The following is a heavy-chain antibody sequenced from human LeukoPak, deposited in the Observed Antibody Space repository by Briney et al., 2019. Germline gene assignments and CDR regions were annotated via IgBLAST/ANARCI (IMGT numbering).Heavy chain of an antibody. D-gene: IGHD4-23*01. J-gene: IGHJ4*02. CDR2: INSDGSSI. CDR3: ARGRPHGNDY. V-gene: IGHV3-74*01. CDR1: GFTFSSHW. Sequence: GGSLRLSCAASGFTFSSHWMHWVRQAPGKGLVWVSRINSDGSSISYADSVKGRFSISRDNAKNTLYLQMNSLRVEDTAVYYCARGRPHGNDYWGQGTLVTVSS.